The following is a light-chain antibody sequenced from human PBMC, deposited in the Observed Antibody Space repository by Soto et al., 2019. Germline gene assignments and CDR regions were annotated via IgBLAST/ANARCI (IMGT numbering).Light chain of an antibody. CDR3: QQYYSTFLT. CDR2: WAS. J-gene: IGKJ4*01. V-gene: IGKV4-1*01. CDR1: QSVLYSSNNKNC. Sequence: DIVMTQSPDSLAVSLGERATINCKSSQSVLYSSNNKNCLARYQQKPGQPPKLLIYWASTRESGVPDRFSANGSGKDFTLTISSLQAEDVAVYYCQQYYSTFLTFGGGTKVEIK.